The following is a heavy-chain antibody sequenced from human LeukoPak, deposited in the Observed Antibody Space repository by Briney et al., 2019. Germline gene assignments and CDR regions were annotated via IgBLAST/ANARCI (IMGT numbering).Heavy chain of an antibody. J-gene: IGHJ4*02. V-gene: IGHV1-2*06. CDR1: GYTFTGYY. D-gene: IGHD3-10*01. CDR3: ARDPVRGARSGD. Sequence: ASVKVSCKASGYTFTGYYMHWVRQAPGQGLEWMGRINPNSGGTNYAQKFQGRVTMTRDTSISTAYMELSRLRSDDTAVYCCARDPVRGARSGDWGQGTLVTVSS. CDR2: INPNSGGT.